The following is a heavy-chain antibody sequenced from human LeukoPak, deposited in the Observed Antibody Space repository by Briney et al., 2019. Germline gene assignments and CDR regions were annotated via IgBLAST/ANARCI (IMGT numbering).Heavy chain of an antibody. J-gene: IGHJ6*03. CDR1: GFTFSSYA. CDR3: AKNGDRGAYCTGGTCYPYFYYYMDV. V-gene: IGHV3-23*01. Sequence: GSLRLSCAASGFTFSSYAMSWVRQAPGKGLEWVSAISGSGGSTYYADSVKGRFTISRDNSKNTLYLQMNSLRAEDTAIYYCAKNGDRGAYCTGGTCYPYFYYYMDVWGKGTTVTI. CDR2: ISGSGGST. D-gene: IGHD2-15*01.